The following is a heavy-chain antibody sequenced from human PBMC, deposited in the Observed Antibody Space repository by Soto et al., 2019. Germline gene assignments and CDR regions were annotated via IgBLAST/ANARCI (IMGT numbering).Heavy chain of an antibody. J-gene: IGHJ4*02. V-gene: IGHV4-59*01. CDR1: GGSTRNYF. D-gene: IGHD6-13*01. Sequence: SETLSLTCTVSGGSTRNYFWTWIRQPPGEGLEWIGYIHYSGTTSFFPSYNPSLRSRVTISEDTSKNQFSLKLLSVTTADTAVYFCAAGEASSRNLAPYYLDFWGQGTLVTVSS. CDR3: AAGEASSRNLAPYYLDF. CDR2: IHYSGTT.